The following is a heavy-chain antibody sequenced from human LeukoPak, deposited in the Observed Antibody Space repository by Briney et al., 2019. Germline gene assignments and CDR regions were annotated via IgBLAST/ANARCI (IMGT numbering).Heavy chain of an antibody. J-gene: IGHJ4*02. CDR3: AGHRNSRAEDY. CDR1: GYNFTTYW. V-gene: IGHV5-51*01. CDR2: IYPGDSDT. Sequence: GESLKISCKGSGYNFTTYWIAWVRQMPGRGLEWMGIIYPGDSDTRYSPSFQGQVTISADKSINTAYLHWSSLKASDTAIYYCAGHRNSRAEDYWGQGTLVTVSS. D-gene: IGHD2/OR15-2a*01.